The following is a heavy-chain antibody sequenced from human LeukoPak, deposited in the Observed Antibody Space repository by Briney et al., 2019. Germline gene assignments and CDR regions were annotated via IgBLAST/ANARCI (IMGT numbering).Heavy chain of an antibody. Sequence: PSETLSLTCTVSGGSIISDDFYWGWIRQPPGKGLEWIGSIFYSGNTYYNSSLKSRVTISVDKSKNQFSLILTSVTAADTAEYYCARDCCGYRSWFAPWSQGTLVTVSS. CDR1: GGSIISDDFY. J-gene: IGHJ5*02. V-gene: IGHV4-39*07. CDR2: IFYSGNT. CDR3: ARDCCGYRSWFAP. D-gene: IGHD6-25*01.